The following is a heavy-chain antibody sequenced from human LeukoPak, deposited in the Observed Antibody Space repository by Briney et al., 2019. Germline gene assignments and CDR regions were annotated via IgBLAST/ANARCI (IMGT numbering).Heavy chain of an antibody. Sequence: GGSLRLSCAASGFTFSGSCMTWVRQAPGKGLEWVAHINEDGSDTYYVYSVTGLFTISRDNTKNSLYLQMSSLRAEDTAVYYSATWNSDWEFAYWGQGTLVSVSS. CDR1: GFTFSGSC. D-gene: IGHD1/OR15-1a*01. CDR2: INEDGSDT. V-gene: IGHV3-7*05. CDR3: ATWNSDWEFAY. J-gene: IGHJ4*02.